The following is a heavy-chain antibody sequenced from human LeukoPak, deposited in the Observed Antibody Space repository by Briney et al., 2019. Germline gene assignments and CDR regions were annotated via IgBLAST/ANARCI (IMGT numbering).Heavy chain of an antibody. CDR1: GYTFTSYG. D-gene: IGHD3-9*01. Sequence: ASVKVSCKASGYTFTSYGISWVRQAPGQGLEWMGWISAYNGNTNYAQKLQGRVTMTTDTSTSTAYMELRSLRSDDTAVYYCARARYFDWWGGNWFDPWGQGTLVTVSP. CDR2: ISAYNGNT. CDR3: ARARYFDWWGGNWFDP. J-gene: IGHJ5*02. V-gene: IGHV1-18*01.